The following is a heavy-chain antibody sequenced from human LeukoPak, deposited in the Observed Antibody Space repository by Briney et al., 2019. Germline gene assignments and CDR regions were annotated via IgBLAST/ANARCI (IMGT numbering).Heavy chain of an antibody. CDR2: IYHSGST. CDR1: GGSISSGGYY. D-gene: IGHD6-6*01. J-gene: IGHJ3*02. Sequence: SETLSLTCTVSGGSISSGGYYWSWIRQPPGKGLEWIGYIYHSGSTYYNPSLKSRVTISVDRSKNQFSLKLSSVTAADTAVYYCASDAIEYSSSHDAFDIWGQGTMVTVSS. V-gene: IGHV4-30-2*01. CDR3: ASDAIEYSSSHDAFDI.